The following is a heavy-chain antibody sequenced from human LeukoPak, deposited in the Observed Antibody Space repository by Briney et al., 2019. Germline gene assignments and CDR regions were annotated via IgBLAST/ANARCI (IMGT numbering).Heavy chain of an antibody. J-gene: IGHJ4*02. Sequence: PGGSLRLSCTVSGFTVSSNSMSWVRQAPGKGLEWVSFIYSDNTHYSDSVKGRFTISRDNSKNSLYLQMNSLRVEDTAVYHCARGAGSSWYFYFDYWGQGTLVTVSS. CDR1: GFTVSSNS. V-gene: IGHV3-53*01. CDR2: IYSDNT. CDR3: ARGAGSSWYFYFDY. D-gene: IGHD6-13*01.